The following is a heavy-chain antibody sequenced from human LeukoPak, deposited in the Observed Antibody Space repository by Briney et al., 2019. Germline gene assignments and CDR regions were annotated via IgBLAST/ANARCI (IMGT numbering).Heavy chain of an antibody. V-gene: IGHV1-2*02. CDR3: ARARRELTVDY. CDR1: GYTFTSYG. Sequence: ASVKVSCKASGYTFTSYGISWVRQAPGQGLEWMGWINPNSGGTNYAQKFQGRVTMTRDTSISTAYMELSRLRSDDTAVYYCARARRELTVDYWGQGTLVTVSS. J-gene: IGHJ4*02. D-gene: IGHD1-26*01. CDR2: INPNSGGT.